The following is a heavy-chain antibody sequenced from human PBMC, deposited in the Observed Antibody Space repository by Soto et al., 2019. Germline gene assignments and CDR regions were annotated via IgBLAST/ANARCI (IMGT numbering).Heavy chain of an antibody. V-gene: IGHV4-4*02. D-gene: IGHD2-2*01. Sequence: SETLSLTCAVSGGSISSSNWWSWVRQPPGKGLEWIGEIYHSGSTNYNPSFKSRVTISVDKSKNQFSLKLSSVTAADTAVYYCARCRSYCSSTSCAKYYYYGMDVWGQGTTVTV. CDR2: IYHSGST. CDR3: ARCRSYCSSTSCAKYYYYGMDV. CDR1: GGSISSSNW. J-gene: IGHJ6*02.